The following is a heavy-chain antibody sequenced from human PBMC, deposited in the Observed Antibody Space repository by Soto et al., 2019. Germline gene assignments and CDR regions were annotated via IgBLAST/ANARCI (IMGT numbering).Heavy chain of an antibody. CDR1: GFTFSSYC. CDR2: IWYDGSNK. V-gene: IGHV3-33*08. J-gene: IGHJ6*02. CDR3: ARGKGITIFGVAYMGSYGMDV. D-gene: IGHD3-3*01. Sequence: PGGSLILSCAASGFTFSSYCMHWVRQAPGKGLEWVAVIWYDGSNKYYADSVKGRFTISRDNSKNTLYLQMNSLRAEDTAVYYCARGKGITIFGVAYMGSYGMDVWGQGTTVTVSS.